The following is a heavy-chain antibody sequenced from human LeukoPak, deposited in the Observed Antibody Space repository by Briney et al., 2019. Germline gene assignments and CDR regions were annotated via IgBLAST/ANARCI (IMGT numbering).Heavy chain of an antibody. J-gene: IGHJ3*02. Sequence: GGSLRLSCAASGFTFSSYGMHWVRQAPGKGLEWVSAISGSGGSTYYADSVKGRFTISRDNSKNTLYLQMNSLKAEDTAVYYCAKHVLRFLEWLPIDAFDIWGQGTMVTVSS. CDR2: ISGSGGST. CDR3: AKHVLRFLEWLPIDAFDI. CDR1: GFTFSSYG. D-gene: IGHD3-3*01. V-gene: IGHV3-23*01.